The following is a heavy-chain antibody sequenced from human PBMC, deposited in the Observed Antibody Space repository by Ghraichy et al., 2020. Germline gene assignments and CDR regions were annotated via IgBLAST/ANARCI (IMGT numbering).Heavy chain of an antibody. V-gene: IGHV3-7*01. Sequence: GGSLRLSCAASGFTFSSYWMSWVRQAPGKGLEWVANIKQDGSEKYYVDSVKGRFTISRDNAKNSLYLQMNSLRAEDTAVYYCARDWGSTILQFDYWGQGTLVTVSS. J-gene: IGHJ4*02. CDR3: ARDWGSTILQFDY. CDR2: IKQDGSEK. CDR1: GFTFSSYW. D-gene: IGHD2-2*01.